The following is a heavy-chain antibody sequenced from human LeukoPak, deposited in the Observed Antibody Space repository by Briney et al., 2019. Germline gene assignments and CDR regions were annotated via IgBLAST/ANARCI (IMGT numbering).Heavy chain of an antibody. CDR1: GFSFSDAW. D-gene: IGHD2-15*01. CDR2: IRSKADGGTP. Sequence: GGSLRLSCAASGFSFSDAWMNWVRQAPGKGLEWVGHIRSKADGGTPDYIAPVKGRFTISRDDSKDTPYLQMNSLNTEDTAMYYCTTRSPARYCSDGACYSSADYWGQGTLATVSS. V-gene: IGHV3-15*07. CDR3: TTRSPARYCSDGACYSSADY. J-gene: IGHJ4*02.